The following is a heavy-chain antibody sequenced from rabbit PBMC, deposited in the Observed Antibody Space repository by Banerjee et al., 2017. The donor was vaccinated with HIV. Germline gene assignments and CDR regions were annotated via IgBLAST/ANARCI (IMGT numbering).Heavy chain of an antibody. J-gene: IGHJ4*01. CDR3: ARGVGGGWGLDL. Sequence: QEQLVESGGGLVQPEGSLTLTCTASGFSFSSNYYMCWVRQAPGKGLEWIACIYAGSSGSTYYASWAKGRFTISKTSSTTVTLQMTSLTAADTATYFCARGVGGGWGLDLWGPGTLVTVS. D-gene: IGHD4-1*01. V-gene: IGHV1S45*01. CDR2: IYAGSSGST. CDR1: GFSFSSNYY.